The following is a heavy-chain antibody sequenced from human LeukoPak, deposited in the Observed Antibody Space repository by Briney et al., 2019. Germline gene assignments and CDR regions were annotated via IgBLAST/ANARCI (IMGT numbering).Heavy chain of an antibody. D-gene: IGHD6-19*01. CDR1: GFTFSSYA. J-gene: IGHJ4*02. CDR3: AKHDSSGWYIVGDHNYFDY. CDR2: ISGSGGST. Sequence: PGGSLRLSCAASGFTFSSYAMSWVRQAPGKGLEWVSAISGSGGSTYYADSVKGRFTISRDNSKNTLYLQMNSLRAEDTAVYYCAKHDSSGWYIVGDHNYFDYWGQGTLVTVSS. V-gene: IGHV3-23*01.